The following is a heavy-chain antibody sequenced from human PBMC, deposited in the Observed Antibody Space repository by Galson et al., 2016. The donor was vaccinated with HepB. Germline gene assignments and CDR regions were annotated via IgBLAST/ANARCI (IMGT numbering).Heavy chain of an antibody. J-gene: IGHJ6*02. Sequence: SLRLSCAVFGFTFSSRAMYWVRQAPGKGLEWVSSINWNGGSTGYADSVKGRFTISRDNAKNSLYLQMNSLRAEDTALYHCAREGGRSVTKTSYYYYGMDYWGQGTLVTVSS. D-gene: IGHD4-17*01. CDR3: AREGGRSVTKTSYYYYGMDY. V-gene: IGHV3-20*01. CDR1: GFTFSSRA. CDR2: INWNGGST.